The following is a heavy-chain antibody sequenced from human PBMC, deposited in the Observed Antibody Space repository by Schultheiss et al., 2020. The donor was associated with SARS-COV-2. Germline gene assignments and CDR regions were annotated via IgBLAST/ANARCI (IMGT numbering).Heavy chain of an antibody. CDR1: GGSISSSNW. CDR3: ARMRRGYSGYEENDTDY. Sequence: SETLSLTCAVSGGSISSSNWWSWVRQPPGKGLEWIGEIYHSGSTNYNPSLKSRVTISVDKSKNQFSLKLSSVTAADTAVYYCARMRRGYSGYEENDTDYWGQGTLVTVSS. J-gene: IGHJ4*02. V-gene: IGHV4-4*02. D-gene: IGHD5-12*01. CDR2: IYHSGST.